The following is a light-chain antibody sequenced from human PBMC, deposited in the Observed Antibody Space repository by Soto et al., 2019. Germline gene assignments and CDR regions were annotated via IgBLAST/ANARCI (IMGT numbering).Light chain of an antibody. Sequence: QSALTQPASVSGSPGQSITISCTGNPSDVGGYNYVSWYQQHPGKAPNLMIYDVSNRPSGLSNRFSRSKSGNTASLTISGPQAEEEADYYCSSYTRGSTYDFGTGTQLTVL. CDR1: PSDVGGYNY. J-gene: IGLJ1*01. CDR3: SSYTRGSTYD. V-gene: IGLV2-14*01. CDR2: DVS.